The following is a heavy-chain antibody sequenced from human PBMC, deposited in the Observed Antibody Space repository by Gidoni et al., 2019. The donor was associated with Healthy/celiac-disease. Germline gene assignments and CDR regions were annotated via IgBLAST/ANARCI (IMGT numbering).Heavy chain of an antibody. J-gene: IGHJ4*02. CDR3: ANFGPLLPDILTGYYSPLDY. Sequence: EVQPLDSGGGLVHPGASLRLSCSASVFTFSSYDMSWVRQAPGKGLEWVSAISGSGGSTYYADSVKGRFTISRDNSKNTLYLQMNSLRAEDTAVYYCANFGPLLPDILTGYYSPLDYWGQGTLVTVSS. CDR1: VFTFSSYD. D-gene: IGHD3-9*01. CDR2: ISGSGGST. V-gene: IGHV3-23*01.